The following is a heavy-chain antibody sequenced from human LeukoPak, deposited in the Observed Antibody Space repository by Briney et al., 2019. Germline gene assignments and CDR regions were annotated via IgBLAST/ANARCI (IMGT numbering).Heavy chain of an antibody. CDR1: GVSISSGSYY. D-gene: IGHD3-10*01. Sequence: SQTLSLTCTVSGVSISSGSYYWSWIRQPAGKGLEWIVRIYTSGSTNYNPSLKSRVTMSVDTSKNQFSLKLSSVTAADTAVYYCAKGLLWFGELLAFDIWGQGTMVTVSS. V-gene: IGHV4-61*02. CDR3: AKGLLWFGELLAFDI. CDR2: IYTSGST. J-gene: IGHJ3*02.